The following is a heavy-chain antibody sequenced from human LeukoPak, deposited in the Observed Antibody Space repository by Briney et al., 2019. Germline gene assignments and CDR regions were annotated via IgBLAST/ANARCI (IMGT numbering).Heavy chain of an antibody. CDR3: ARVAVVAATPRYFDY. CDR2: IYHSGST. Sequence: SETLSLTCGVSGYSISRGYYWGWIRKPPGKGLEWIGSIYHSGSTYYNPSLKSRVTISVDTPKNQLSLKLSSVTAADTAVYYCARVAVVAATPRYFDYWGQGTLVTVSS. CDR1: GYSISRGYY. D-gene: IGHD2-15*01. V-gene: IGHV4-38-2*01. J-gene: IGHJ4*02.